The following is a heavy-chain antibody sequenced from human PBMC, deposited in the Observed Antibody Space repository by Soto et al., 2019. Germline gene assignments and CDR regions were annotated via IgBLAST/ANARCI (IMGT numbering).Heavy chain of an antibody. J-gene: IGHJ4*02. CDR1: GGSISSSSYY. Sequence: PSETLSLTCTVSGGSISSSSYYRGWIRQPPGKGLEWIGSIYYSGSTYYNPSLKSRVTISVDTSKNQFSLKLSSVTAADTAVYYCARQRGRELLWFGEFPHTPRHPYYFDYPGQGTLVTLSS. CDR2: IYYSGST. V-gene: IGHV4-39*01. CDR3: ARQRGRELLWFGEFPHTPRHPYYFDY. D-gene: IGHD3-10*01.